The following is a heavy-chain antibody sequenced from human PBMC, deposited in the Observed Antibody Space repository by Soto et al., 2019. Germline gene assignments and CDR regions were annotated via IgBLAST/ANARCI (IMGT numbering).Heavy chain of an antibody. CDR3: ARARTGFGELLGVAQHYGMDV. CDR1: GFTFSSYS. D-gene: IGHD3-10*01. J-gene: IGHJ6*02. V-gene: IGHV3-21*01. CDR2: ISSSSSYI. Sequence: GGSLRLSCAASGFTFSSYSMNLFRHSPGKWLEWVSSISSSSSYIYYADSVKGRFTISRDNAKNSLYLQMNSLRAEDTAVYYCARARTGFGELLGVAQHYGMDVWGQGTTVTVSS.